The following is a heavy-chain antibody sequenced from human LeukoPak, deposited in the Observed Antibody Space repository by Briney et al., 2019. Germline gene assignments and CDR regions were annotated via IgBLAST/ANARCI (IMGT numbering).Heavy chain of an antibody. CDR3: ARAGATVTPWDYYYYYYMDV. D-gene: IGHD4-17*01. CDR2: INPNSGGT. Sequence: ASVKVFCKASGYTFTGYYMHWVRQAPGQGLEWMGWINPNSGGTNYAQKFQGRVTMTRDTSISTAYMELSRLRSDDTAVYYCARAGATVTPWDYYYYYYMDVWGKGTTVTIPS. V-gene: IGHV1-2*02. CDR1: GYTFTGYY. J-gene: IGHJ6*03.